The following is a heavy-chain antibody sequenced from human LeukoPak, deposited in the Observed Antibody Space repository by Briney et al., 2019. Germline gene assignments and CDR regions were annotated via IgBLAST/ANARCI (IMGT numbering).Heavy chain of an antibody. CDR2: IEQDGSEK. D-gene: IGHD1-26*01. CDR1: GFSFSNYC. CDR3: ARETYSGRYFFDY. Sequence: GGSLTLSCAASGFSFSNYCMSWVRHAPGKGLEWVANIEQDGSEKYYVDSVKGRFTISRDNAKNSLYLQMNSLRAEDTAVYYCARETYSGRYFFDYWGQGTLVTVSS. V-gene: IGHV3-7*03. J-gene: IGHJ4*02.